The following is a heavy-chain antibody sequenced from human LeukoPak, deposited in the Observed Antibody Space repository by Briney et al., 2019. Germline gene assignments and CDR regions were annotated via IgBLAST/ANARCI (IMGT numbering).Heavy chain of an antibody. V-gene: IGHV1-2*04. D-gene: IGHD3-16*02. CDR3: ARGTPGSYLGY. Sequence: ASVRVSRKASGYTFTAYYLHWVRQAPGQGLEWMGWINPNSGGTNYAQKFKGWVTLTRDTSTNTTYMELSRLASDVTAAYFCARGTPGSYLGYWGQGTLVTVSS. CDR2: INPNSGGT. J-gene: IGHJ4*02. CDR1: GYTFTAYY.